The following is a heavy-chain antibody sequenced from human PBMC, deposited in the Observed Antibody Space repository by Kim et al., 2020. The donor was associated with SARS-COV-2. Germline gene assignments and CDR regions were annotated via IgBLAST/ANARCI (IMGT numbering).Heavy chain of an antibody. CDR2: MKEDGSNI. Sequence: GGSLRLSCEASGFTFSSQSMSWVRRGSGKGLEWVASMKEDGSNIYYVDSVKGRFTISRDNGKNSLYLQMNTLRPEDTVVYYCAKGAVTRHDYWGQGALV. J-gene: IGHJ4*02. D-gene: IGHD3-3*01. CDR3: AKGAVTRHDY. V-gene: IGHV3-7*03. CDR1: GFTFSSQS.